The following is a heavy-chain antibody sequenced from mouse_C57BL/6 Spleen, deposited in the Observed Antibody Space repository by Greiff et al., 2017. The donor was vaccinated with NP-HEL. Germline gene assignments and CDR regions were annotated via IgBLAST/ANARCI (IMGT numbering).Heavy chain of an antibody. D-gene: IGHD2-5*01. V-gene: IGHV1-81*01. CDR2: IYPRSGNT. Sequence: VKLMESGAELARPGASVKLSCKASGYTFTSYGISWVKQRTGQGLEWIGEIYPRSGNTYYNEKFKGKATLTADKSSSTAYMELRSLTSEDSAVYFCAPYSNPYYYAMDYWGQGTSVTVSS. J-gene: IGHJ4*01. CDR1: GYTFTSYG. CDR3: APYSNPYYYAMDY.